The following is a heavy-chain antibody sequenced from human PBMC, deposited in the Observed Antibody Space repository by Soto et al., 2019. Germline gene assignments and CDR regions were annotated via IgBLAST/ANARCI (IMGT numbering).Heavy chain of an antibody. CDR3: ARRYCSGGSCDHNFDY. CDR2: INHSGST. D-gene: IGHD2-15*01. Sequence: SETLSLTCAVYGGSFSGYYWSWIRQPPGKGLEWIGEINHSGSTNYNPSLKSRVTISVDTSKNQFSLKLSSVTAADTAVYYCARRYCSGGSCDHNFDYWGQGTLVTVSS. CDR1: GGSFSGYY. V-gene: IGHV4-34*01. J-gene: IGHJ4*02.